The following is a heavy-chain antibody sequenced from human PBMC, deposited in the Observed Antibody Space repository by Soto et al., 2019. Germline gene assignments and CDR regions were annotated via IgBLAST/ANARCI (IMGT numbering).Heavy chain of an antibody. CDR1: GFTFSSYA. Sequence: EVQLLESGGGLVQPGGSLRLSCAASGFTFSSYAMSWVRQAPGKGLEWVSAISGSGGSTSYADSVKGRYTISRDNSKNTLNVHMNRLRAEDSAVYYCAKFVSSWPSSRNFDHWGQGTMGTVSS. CDR2: ISGSGGST. J-gene: IGHJ4*02. CDR3: AKFVSSWPSSRNFDH. V-gene: IGHV3-23*01. D-gene: IGHD6-13*01.